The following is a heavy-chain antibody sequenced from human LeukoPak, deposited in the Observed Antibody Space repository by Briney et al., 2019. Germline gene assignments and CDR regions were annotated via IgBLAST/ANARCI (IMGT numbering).Heavy chain of an antibody. CDR1: GGSLRSDRHN. V-gene: IGHV4-39*07. D-gene: IGHD2-15*01. CDR2: VDQTGSP. CDR3: ARDLGGYPFFMDV. J-gene: IGHJ6*03. Sequence: SETLSLTCSVSGGSLRSDRHNWAWVRQSADKGLEHIGSVDQTGSPYYNPPLKSRVIISVDTSNKQFSLNLTSVTAADTAVYYCARDLGGYPFFMDVWGKGITVTVSS.